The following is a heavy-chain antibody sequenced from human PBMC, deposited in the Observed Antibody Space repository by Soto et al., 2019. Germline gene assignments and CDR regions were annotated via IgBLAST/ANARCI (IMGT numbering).Heavy chain of an antibody. CDR2: ISSGSSYI. D-gene: IGHD3-3*01. V-gene: IGHV3-21*01. Sequence: GGSLRLSCAASGFTFSSYSMNWVRQAPGKGLEWVSSISSGSSYIFYADSVKGRFTISRDNAKNSLYLQMNSLRAEDTAVYYCAKTYYDFWSGYYPIDYWGQGTLVTVS. J-gene: IGHJ4*02. CDR3: AKTYYDFWSGYYPIDY. CDR1: GFTFSSYS.